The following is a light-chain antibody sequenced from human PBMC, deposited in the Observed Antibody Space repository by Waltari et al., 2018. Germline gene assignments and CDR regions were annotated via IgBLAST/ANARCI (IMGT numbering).Light chain of an antibody. CDR3: QQYNSYSAIT. V-gene: IGKV1-5*03. CDR2: KAS. Sequence: DIQMTQSPSTLSASVGDRVTITCRASQSISSWLAWYQQKPGKAPKLLIYKASSLESGVPSRFSGSGSGTEFTLTMSSLQPDDFATYYCQQYNSYSAITFGQGTRLEIK. CDR1: QSISSW. J-gene: IGKJ5*01.